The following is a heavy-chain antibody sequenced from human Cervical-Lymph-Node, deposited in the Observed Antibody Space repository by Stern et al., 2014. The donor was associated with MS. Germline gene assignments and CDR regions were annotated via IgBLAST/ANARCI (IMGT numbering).Heavy chain of an antibody. CDR2: IIPSLGTT. V-gene: IGHV1-69*01. CDR3: ARVWERIATRPRYWYFDL. CDR1: GGTFRNHA. J-gene: IGHJ2*01. D-gene: IGHD6-6*01. Sequence: VQLGESGAEVKKPGSSVKVSGKASGGTFRNHAMSWVRQAPGQGLEGLGGIIPSLGTTKYSQKLQGRVTITADESTSTAYMELSSLTSEDTAMYYCARVWERIATRPRYWYFDLWGRGTLVTVSS.